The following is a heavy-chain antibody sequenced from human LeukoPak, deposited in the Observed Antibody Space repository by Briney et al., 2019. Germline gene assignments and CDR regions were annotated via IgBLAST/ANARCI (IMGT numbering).Heavy chain of an antibody. Sequence: PGGSLRLSCAVSGFTFSDYYMSWIRQAPGKGLEWVSYISSGGSTISHADSVKGRFTISRDNAKNSLYLQMNSLRAEDTAVYYCARDLGYSGYASGDYWGQGTLVTVSS. J-gene: IGHJ4*02. CDR3: ARDLGYSGYASGDY. V-gene: IGHV3-11*04. D-gene: IGHD5-12*01. CDR2: ISSGGSTI. CDR1: GFTFSDYY.